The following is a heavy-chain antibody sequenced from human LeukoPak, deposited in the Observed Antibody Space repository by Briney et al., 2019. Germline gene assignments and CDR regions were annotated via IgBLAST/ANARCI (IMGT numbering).Heavy chain of an antibody. CDR2: IYTSGST. Sequence: SGTLSLTCTVSGGSISSYYWSWIRQPAGKGLEWIGRIYTSGSTNYNPSLKSRVTMSVDTSKNQFSLKLSSVTAADTAVYYCARSGYYYGSGEYYMDVWGKGTTVTISS. V-gene: IGHV4-4*07. J-gene: IGHJ6*03. D-gene: IGHD3-10*01. CDR1: GGSISSYY. CDR3: ARSGYYYGSGEYYMDV.